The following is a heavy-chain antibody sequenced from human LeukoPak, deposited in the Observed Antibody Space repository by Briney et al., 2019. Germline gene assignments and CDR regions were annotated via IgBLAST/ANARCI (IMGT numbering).Heavy chain of an antibody. D-gene: IGHD4-17*01. V-gene: IGHV4-59*01. CDR1: GGSINNYY. CDR2: VYYTGST. Sequence: KPSETLSLTCTVSGGSINNYYWTWIRQPPGKGLECIAYVYYTGSTYYNPSLKSRVTISVDTSRNQFSLKLNSVTAADTAVYYCARDSSTVTTRHFDYWGQGTLVTVSS. CDR3: ARDSSTVTTRHFDY. J-gene: IGHJ4*02.